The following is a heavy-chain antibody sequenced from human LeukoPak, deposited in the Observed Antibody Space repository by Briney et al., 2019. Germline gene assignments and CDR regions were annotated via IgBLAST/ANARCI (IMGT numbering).Heavy chain of an antibody. CDR2: IWYDGSNK. D-gene: IGHD6-19*01. V-gene: IGHV3-33*01. CDR1: GLTFSSYG. J-gene: IGHJ6*04. Sequence: PGRSLRLSCAASGLTFSSYGMHGARQAPGKGLEWVADIWYDGSNKYYADSVKGGFTLSRDNYKNTLYLQMNSLRAEDTAVYYCAREMISGRSGYYYYYGMDVWGKGTTVTVSS. CDR3: AREMISGRSGYYYYYGMDV.